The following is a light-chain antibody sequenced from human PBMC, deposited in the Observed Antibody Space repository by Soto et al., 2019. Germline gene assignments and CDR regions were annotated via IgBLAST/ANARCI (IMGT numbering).Light chain of an antibody. CDR3: QQYNDWPT. J-gene: IGKJ1*01. CDR1: QSVSSN. CDR2: GAS. V-gene: IGKV3-15*01. Sequence: EIVMTQSPATLSVSLGERATLSCRASQSVSSNLAWYQLKPGQAPRLLIYGASTRATGIPARFSGSGSGTEFTLTISSLQSEDWGGEEWQQYNDWPTFGQGTKVDIK.